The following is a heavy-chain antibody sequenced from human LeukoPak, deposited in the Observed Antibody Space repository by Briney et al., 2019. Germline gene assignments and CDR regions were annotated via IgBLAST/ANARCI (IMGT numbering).Heavy chain of an antibody. Sequence: PSETLSLTCSVSGYSISNDYYWGWIRQSPEKGLEWLGSISHGGSTYYNPSLRSRVTISRDMPKNQFSLELNSVTAADTAVYYCAGISTGSCFRHWGQGTLVTVSS. CDR1: GYSISNDYY. D-gene: IGHD4-17*01. CDR3: AGISTGSCFRH. CDR2: ISHGGST. V-gene: IGHV4-38-2*02. J-gene: IGHJ1*01.